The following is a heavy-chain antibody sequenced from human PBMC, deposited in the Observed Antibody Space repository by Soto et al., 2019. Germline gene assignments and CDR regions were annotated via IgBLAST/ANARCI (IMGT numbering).Heavy chain of an antibody. D-gene: IGHD6-19*01. CDR3: ASGWLRDPGVD. CDR2: ISSSSTYI. V-gene: IGHV3-21*01. CDR1: GFTFSSYN. J-gene: IGHJ4*02. Sequence: EVQLVESGGDLVKPGGSLSLSCAASGFTFSSYNMNWVRQAPGKGLEWLSSISSSSTYIYYAHSVKGRFTISRDNARNTLYRPANGQVAVSTSVYAGASGWLRDPGVDWGEGTLVIVSS.